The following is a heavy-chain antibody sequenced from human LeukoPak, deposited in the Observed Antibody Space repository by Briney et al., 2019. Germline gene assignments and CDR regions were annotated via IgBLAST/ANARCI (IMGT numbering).Heavy chain of an antibody. CDR2: ISSSGSTI. V-gene: IGHV3-11*04. J-gene: IGHJ3*02. CDR1: GFTLSDYY. Sequence: NPGGSLRLSCAASGFTLSDYYMSWIRQAPGKGLEGVSYISSSGSTIYYADSVKGRFTISRDNAKNSLYLQMNSLRAEDTAVYYCARDQIAVAGNAFDIWAKGQWSPSLQ. D-gene: IGHD6-19*01. CDR3: ARDQIAVAGNAFDI.